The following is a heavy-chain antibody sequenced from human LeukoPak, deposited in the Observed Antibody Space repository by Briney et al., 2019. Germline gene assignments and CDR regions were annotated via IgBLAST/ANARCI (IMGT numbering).Heavy chain of an antibody. J-gene: IGHJ3*02. Sequence: GASVKVSCKASGYTFTSYGISWVRQAPGKGLEWMGGFDPEDGETIYAQKFQGRVTMTEDTSTDTAYMELSSLRSEDTAVYYCATVDHLYCSSTSCRYDAFDIWGQGTMVTVSS. CDR2: FDPEDGET. V-gene: IGHV1-24*01. CDR1: GYTFTSYG. CDR3: ATVDHLYCSSTSCRYDAFDI. D-gene: IGHD2-2*01.